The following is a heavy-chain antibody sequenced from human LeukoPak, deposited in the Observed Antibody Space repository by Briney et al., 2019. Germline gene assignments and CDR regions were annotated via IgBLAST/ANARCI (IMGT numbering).Heavy chain of an antibody. CDR2: IYSGGST. CDR1: GFTVSSNY. Sequence: PGGSLRLSCAASGFTVSSNYMSWVRQAPGKGLEWVSVIYSGGSTYYADSVKGRFTISRDNSKNTLYLQMNSLRAEDTAVYYCAKDIVAAGIVGYFDYWGQGTLVTVSS. CDR3: AKDIVAAGIVGYFDY. V-gene: IGHV3-53*05. J-gene: IGHJ4*02. D-gene: IGHD1-26*01.